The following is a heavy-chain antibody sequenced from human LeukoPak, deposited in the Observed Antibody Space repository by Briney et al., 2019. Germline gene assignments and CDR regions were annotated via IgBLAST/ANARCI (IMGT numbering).Heavy chain of an antibody. CDR1: GFTFSNAW. CDR3: TTDYVYYYYGMDV. J-gene: IGHJ6*02. CDR2: IKSKTDGGAT. Sequence: GGSLRLSCAASGFTFSNAWMNWVRQAPGRGLEWVGRIKSKTDGGATDYAAPVKGRFSISRDDSKDTLYLQMNSLETEDTAVYYCTTDYVYYYYGMDVWGQGTTVTVSS. V-gene: IGHV3-15*01. D-gene: IGHD3-16*01.